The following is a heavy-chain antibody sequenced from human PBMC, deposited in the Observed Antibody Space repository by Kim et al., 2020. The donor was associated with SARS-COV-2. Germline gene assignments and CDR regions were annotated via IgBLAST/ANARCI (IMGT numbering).Heavy chain of an antibody. D-gene: IGHD6-13*01. Sequence: GGSLRLSCVGSGFTFSRFSLSWVRQVPGEGLEWVSGISDRGDTKYYGDAVRGRFTISRDNSQNTLFLQMNNLRAEDTAVYYCAKGWSPGIAAAGQWFDPWGQGSQVTVSS. CDR2: ISDRGDTK. CDR1: GFTFSRFS. J-gene: IGHJ5*02. CDR3: AKGWSPGIAAAGQWFDP. V-gene: IGHV3-23*01.